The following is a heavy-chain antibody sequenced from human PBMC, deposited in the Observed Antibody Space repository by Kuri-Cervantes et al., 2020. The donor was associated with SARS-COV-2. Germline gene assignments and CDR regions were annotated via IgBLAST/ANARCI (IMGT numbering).Heavy chain of an antibody. CDR2: FDPEDGET. V-gene: IGHV1-24*01. D-gene: IGHD2-2*01. Sequence: ASVKVSCKVSGYTLTELSMHWVRQAPGKGLEWMGGFDPEDGETIYAQKFQGRVTLTEDTSTDTAYMELSSLRSEDTAVYYCARDGTIVVVPAAQGQGNWFDPWGQGTLVTVSS. CDR1: GYTLTELS. J-gene: IGHJ5*02. CDR3: ARDGTIVVVPAAQGQGNWFDP.